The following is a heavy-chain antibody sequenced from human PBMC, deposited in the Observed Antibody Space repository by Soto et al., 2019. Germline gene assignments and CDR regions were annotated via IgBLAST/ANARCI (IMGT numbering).Heavy chain of an antibody. Sequence: QVQLVQSGAEVKRPGASVKVSCKASGYTLTDNYMHWVREAPGQGLEWMGWINPNCGTNYAQKCQGRVTMTRDTSISTAYMELSRLRSDDTAVYYCARSLTTLTTLLDYWGQGTLVTVSS. CDR2: INPNCGT. CDR3: ARSLTTLTTLLDY. CDR1: GYTLTDNY. J-gene: IGHJ4*02. V-gene: IGHV1-2*02. D-gene: IGHD4-17*01.